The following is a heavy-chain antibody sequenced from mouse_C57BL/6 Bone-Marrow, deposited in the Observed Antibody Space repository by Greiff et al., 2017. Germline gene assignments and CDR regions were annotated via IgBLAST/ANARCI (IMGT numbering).Heavy chain of an antibody. CDR1: GYTFTSYW. Sequence: QVQLQQPGAELVRPGTSVKLSCKASGYTFTSYWMHWVKQRPGQGLEWIGVIDPSDSYTNYNQKFKGKATLTVDPSSSTAYMQLSSLTSEDSAVYYCARGALGGEFAYWGRGTLVTVTA. D-gene: IGHD3-3*01. J-gene: IGHJ3*01. CDR2: IDPSDSYT. V-gene: IGHV1-59*01. CDR3: ARGALGGEFAY.